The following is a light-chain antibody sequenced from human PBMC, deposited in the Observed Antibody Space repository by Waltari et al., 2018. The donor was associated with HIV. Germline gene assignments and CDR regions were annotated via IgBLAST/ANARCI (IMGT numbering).Light chain of an antibody. CDR1: SSDVGTYNS. CDR3: TSYTGSTNLL. V-gene: IGLV2-8*01. Sequence: QSALTQPASVSGSPGQSITISCTGSSSDVGTYNSVSWYQQHPVKAPKLIIYEFTKRPSGVPDRFSGSKSDYTASLTVSGLQAEDEADYYCTSYTGSTNLLFGGGTKLTVL. J-gene: IGLJ2*01. CDR2: EFT.